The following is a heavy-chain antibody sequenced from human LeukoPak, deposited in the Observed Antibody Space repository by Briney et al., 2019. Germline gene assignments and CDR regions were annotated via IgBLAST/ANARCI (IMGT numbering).Heavy chain of an antibody. CDR2: INSDGSRA. Sequence: GGPLRLSCAASGFTFSSYWMHWVRQAPGKGLVWVSRINSDGSRASYADSVKGRFTISRDNAKNTLYLQMNSLRAEDTAVYYCARGINWGSGDWFDPWGQGTLVTVSS. V-gene: IGHV3-74*01. CDR1: GFTFSSYW. D-gene: IGHD7-27*01. J-gene: IGHJ5*02. CDR3: ARGINWGSGDWFDP.